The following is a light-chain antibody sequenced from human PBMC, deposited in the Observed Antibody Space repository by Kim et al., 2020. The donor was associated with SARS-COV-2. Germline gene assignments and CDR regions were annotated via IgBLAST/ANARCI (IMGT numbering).Light chain of an antibody. CDR1: QGISSY. CDR3: QQYYTYPRT. J-gene: IGKJ1*01. Sequence: AIRMTQSPSSFSASTGDRVTITCRASQGISSYLAWYQQKPGKAPNLLIYAASTLQSAVPSRFSGSGSGTDFTLTISCLPSEDFATYYCQQYYTYPRTFGQGTKVDIK. V-gene: IGKV1-8*01. CDR2: AAS.